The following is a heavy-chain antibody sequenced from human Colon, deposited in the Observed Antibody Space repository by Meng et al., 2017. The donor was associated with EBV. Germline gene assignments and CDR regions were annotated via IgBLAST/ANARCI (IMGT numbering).Heavy chain of an antibody. J-gene: IGHJ4*02. D-gene: IGHD1-26*01. CDR3: ARGKQDAWELLAY. Sequence: QGHLQDSGPGLVKPSGTRSLTGGVSGGSISSNIRWTWVRQPPGKVLEWIGDIDDSGSTNYNPSLNSRISISLDKSKNHFSLKVNSVTAADTAVYYCARGKQDAWELLAYWGQGALVTVSS. V-gene: IGHV4-4*02. CDR2: IDDSGST. CDR1: GGSISSNIR.